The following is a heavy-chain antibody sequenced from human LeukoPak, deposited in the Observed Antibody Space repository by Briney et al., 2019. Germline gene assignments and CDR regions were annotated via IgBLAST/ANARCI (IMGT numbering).Heavy chain of an antibody. CDR3: ARGLARGTGKWRPPLPWFDP. D-gene: IGHD1-1*01. CDR2: IYYSGST. J-gene: IGHJ5*02. Sequence: SETLSLTCTVSGGSISSYYWSWIRQPPGKGLEWIGYIYYSGSTNYNPSLKSRVTILVDTSKNQFSLKLSSVTAADTAVYYCARGLARGTGKWRPPLPWFDPWGQGTLVTVSS. CDR1: GGSISSYY. V-gene: IGHV4-59*01.